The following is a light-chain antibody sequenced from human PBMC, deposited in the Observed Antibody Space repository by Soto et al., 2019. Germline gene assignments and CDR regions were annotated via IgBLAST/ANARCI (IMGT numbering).Light chain of an antibody. CDR2: DAS. V-gene: IGKV3-20*01. Sequence: VLTQSPGTLSLSPGERATLPCRASQSIGSSHLAWYHQKPGQAPRLLIYDASSRATGVPDRFSGSGSRTDFTLTISRLEPEDFAVYYCHQYGSSPQTFGQGTKVDIK. J-gene: IGKJ1*01. CDR1: QSIGSSH. CDR3: HQYGSSPQT.